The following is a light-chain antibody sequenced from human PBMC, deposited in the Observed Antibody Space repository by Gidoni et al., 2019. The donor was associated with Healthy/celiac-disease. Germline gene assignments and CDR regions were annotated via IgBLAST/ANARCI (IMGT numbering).Light chain of an antibody. CDR1: QIVSSSY. Sequence: EIVLTQSPGTLSLSPGERATISCRASQIVSSSYLAWYQQKTGQAPRLLIYGASSRATGIPDRFSGSGSGTDFTLTISRLEPEDFAVYYCQQYGSSPYTFGQGTKLEIK. J-gene: IGKJ2*01. CDR2: GAS. V-gene: IGKV3-20*01. CDR3: QQYGSSPYT.